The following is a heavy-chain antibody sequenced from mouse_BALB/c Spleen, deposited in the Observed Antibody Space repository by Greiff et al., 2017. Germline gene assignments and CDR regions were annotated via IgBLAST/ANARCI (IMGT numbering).Heavy chain of an antibody. CDR3: ARSRDYYGMDWYFDV. D-gene: IGHD1-1*01. Sequence: DVMLVESGGGLVQPGGSRKLSCAASGFTFSSFGMHWVRQAPEKGLEWVAYISSGSSTIYYADTVKGRFTISRDNPKNTLFLQMTSLRSEDTAMYYCARSRDYYGMDWYFDVWGAGTTVTVSS. V-gene: IGHV5-17*02. J-gene: IGHJ1*01. CDR2: ISSGSSTI. CDR1: GFTFSSFG.